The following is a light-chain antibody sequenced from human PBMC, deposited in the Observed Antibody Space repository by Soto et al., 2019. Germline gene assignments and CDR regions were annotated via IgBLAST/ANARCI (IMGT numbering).Light chain of an antibody. CDR2: AAS. CDR1: QSISNY. V-gene: IGKV1-39*01. J-gene: IGKJ1*01. CDR3: QQSFSPLRT. Sequence: DIQMTQSPSSLSASVGDRVTITCRASQSISNYLNWYQQKPGKAPKLLIYAASSMQSGVPSRFSGSGSETYFTLTSSSLQPDDSATYYCQQSFSPLRTFGQGTKVEV.